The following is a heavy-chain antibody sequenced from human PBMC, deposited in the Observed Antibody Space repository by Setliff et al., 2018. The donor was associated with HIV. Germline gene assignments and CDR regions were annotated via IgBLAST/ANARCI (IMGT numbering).Heavy chain of an antibody. V-gene: IGHV3-49*04. J-gene: IGHJ4*02. CDR1: GFTFGDYA. D-gene: IGHD6-13*01. CDR2: IRSKAYGGTT. CDR3: TRVSARLAAAGRSKKGYFDY. Sequence: GGSLRLSCPASGFTFGDYAMSWVRQAPGKGLEWVGFIRSKAYGGTTEYAASVQGRFTISRDDSKSIAYLQMNSLKTEDTAVYYCTRVSARLAAAGRSKKGYFDYWGQGTLVTVS.